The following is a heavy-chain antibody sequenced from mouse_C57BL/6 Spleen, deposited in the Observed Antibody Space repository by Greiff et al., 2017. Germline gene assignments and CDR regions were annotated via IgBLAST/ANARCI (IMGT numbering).Heavy chain of an antibody. CDR1: GYAFSSSW. D-gene: IGHD1-1*01. CDR3: AGRGDTTESESFDY. J-gene: IGHJ2*01. Sequence: VQLQQSGPELVKPGASVKISCKASGYAFSSSWMNWVKQRPGKGLEWIGRIYPGDGDTNYNGKFKGKATLTADKSSSTAYMELSSLTAEDSAVYFCAGRGDTTESESFDYWGQGTTLTVSS. CDR2: IYPGDGDT. V-gene: IGHV1-82*01.